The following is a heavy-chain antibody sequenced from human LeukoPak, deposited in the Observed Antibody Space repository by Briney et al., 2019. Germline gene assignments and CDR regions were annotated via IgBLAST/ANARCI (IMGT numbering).Heavy chain of an antibody. Sequence: GGSLRLSCAASGFTFSTYSMNWVRQAPGKGLEWVANIKQDGSEKYYVDSVKSRFTISRDNAKSSLFLQMNSLRAEDTAVYYCATSRSFDYWGQGTLVTVSS. CDR2: IKQDGSEK. CDR1: GFTFSTYS. CDR3: ATSRSFDY. V-gene: IGHV3-7*03. J-gene: IGHJ4*02.